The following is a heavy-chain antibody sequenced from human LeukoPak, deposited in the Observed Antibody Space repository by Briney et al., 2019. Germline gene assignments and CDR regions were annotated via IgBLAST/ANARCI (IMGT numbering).Heavy chain of an antibody. D-gene: IGHD3-22*01. Sequence: GGSLRLSCAASGFTFSGSAMHWVRQASGKGLEWVGRIRSKANSCATAYAAPVKGRFTISRDDSKNTAYLQMNSLKTEDTAVYYCTSVSVVVIGRDMDVWGKGTTVTVSS. CDR2: IRSKANSCAT. CDR3: TSVSVVVIGRDMDV. CDR1: GFTFSGSA. J-gene: IGHJ6*03. V-gene: IGHV3-73*01.